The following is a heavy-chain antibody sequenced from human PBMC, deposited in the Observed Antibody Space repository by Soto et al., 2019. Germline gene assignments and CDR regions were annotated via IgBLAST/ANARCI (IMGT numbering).Heavy chain of an antibody. J-gene: IGHJ3*02. V-gene: IGHV4-59*08. CDR2: IYYSGST. CDR1: GGSISSYY. Sequence: SETLSLTCAVSGGSISSYYWSWIRQPPGKGLEWIGYIYYSGSTNYNPSLKSRVTISVDTSKNQFSLRLSSVTAADTAVYHCARRYGSAFDIWGQGTMVTVSS. CDR3: ARRYGSAFDI. D-gene: IGHD3-10*01.